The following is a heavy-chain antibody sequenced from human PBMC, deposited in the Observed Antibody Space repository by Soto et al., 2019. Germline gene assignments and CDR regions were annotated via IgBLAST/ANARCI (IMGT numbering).Heavy chain of an antibody. Sequence: SLRLSCAASGFTFSSYAMHWVRQAPGKGLEWVAVISYDGSNKYYADSVKGRFTISRDNSKNTLYLQMNSLRVEDTAPYYCARDRLDVVVPAAILAYWGQGTLVTVSS. CDR1: GFTFSSYA. CDR3: ARDRLDVVVPAAILAY. V-gene: IGHV3-30-3*01. D-gene: IGHD2-2*02. CDR2: ISYDGSNK. J-gene: IGHJ4*02.